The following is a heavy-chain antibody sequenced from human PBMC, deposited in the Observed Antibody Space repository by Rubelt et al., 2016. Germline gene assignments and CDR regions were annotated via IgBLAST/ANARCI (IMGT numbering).Heavy chain of an antibody. J-gene: IGHJ6*03. D-gene: IGHD2-8*01. Sequence: EVQLLESGGGLVQPGGSLRLSGAASGFTFSSYAMSWVRQAPGKGLEWVSAISGSGGSTYYADSVKGRFTISRDNSGDTLYLQMNSLRAEDTAVYYCAKAVRYCANAVCSLTDYSYYRDVGGKGTTVTVSS. CDR1: GFTFSSYA. V-gene: IGHV3-23*01. CDR3: AKAVRYCANAVCSLTDYSYYRDV. CDR2: ISGSGGST.